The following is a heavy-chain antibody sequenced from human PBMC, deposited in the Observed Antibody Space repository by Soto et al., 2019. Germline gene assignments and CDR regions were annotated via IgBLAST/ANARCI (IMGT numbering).Heavy chain of an antibody. CDR1: GFTFSSYG. J-gene: IGHJ6*02. Sequence: GGSLRLSCAASGFTFSSYGMHWVRQAPGKGLEWVAVISYDGSNKYYADSVKGRFTISRDNSKNTLYPQMNSLRAEDTAVYYCAKAVHYDFWSGYYTQFYYYYGMDVWGQGTTVTVSS. CDR2: ISYDGSNK. CDR3: AKAVHYDFWSGYYTQFYYYYGMDV. V-gene: IGHV3-30*18. D-gene: IGHD3-3*01.